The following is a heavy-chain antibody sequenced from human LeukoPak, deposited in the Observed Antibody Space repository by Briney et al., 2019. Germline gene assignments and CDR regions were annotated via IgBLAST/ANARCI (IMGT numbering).Heavy chain of an antibody. Sequence: SETLSLTCAVYGGSFSGYYWSWIRQPPGKGLEWIGEINHSGSTSYNPSLKSRVTISADTSKNQFSLKLNSVTAADTAVYYCARGLRDWGQGTLVTVSS. J-gene: IGHJ4*02. CDR2: INHSGST. CDR1: GGSFSGYY. V-gene: IGHV4-34*01. CDR3: ARGLRD.